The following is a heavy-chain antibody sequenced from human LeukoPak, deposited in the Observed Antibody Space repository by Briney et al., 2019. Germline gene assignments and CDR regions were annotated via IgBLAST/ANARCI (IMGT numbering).Heavy chain of an antibody. V-gene: IGHV4-34*01. CDR1: GGSFSTYY. CDR3: ARRWNYGRNYYIDV. Sequence: PSETLSLTCAVYGGSFSTYYWSWIRQPPGKGLEWIGEINDSGRTNYNPSLMSRVTVSVDTSKKQFSLRLTSVTATDTAVYYCARRWNYGRNYYIDVWGKGATVSVSS. J-gene: IGHJ6*03. CDR2: INDSGRT. D-gene: IGHD1-7*01.